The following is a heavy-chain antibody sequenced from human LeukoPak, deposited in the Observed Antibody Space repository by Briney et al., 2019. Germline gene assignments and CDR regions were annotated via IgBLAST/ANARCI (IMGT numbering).Heavy chain of an antibody. J-gene: IGHJ4*02. CDR1: GYTFTDFY. Sequence: ASVKVSCKASGYTFTDFYIHWVRQAPGQGLEWMGWLNPNSGGANYEQQFQGSVTMTRDTSTSTAYMELSRLRSDDTAVYYCARRPKRLRFLEWFFDYWGQGTLVTVSS. V-gene: IGHV1-2*02. D-gene: IGHD3-3*01. CDR3: ARRPKRLRFLEWFFDY. CDR2: LNPNSGGA.